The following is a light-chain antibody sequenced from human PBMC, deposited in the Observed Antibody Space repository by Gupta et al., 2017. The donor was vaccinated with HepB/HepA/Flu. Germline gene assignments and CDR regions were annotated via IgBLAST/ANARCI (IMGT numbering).Light chain of an antibody. CDR2: SNN. V-gene: IGLV1-36*01. Sequence: SLLTQPPSVSEVPEQRVTISCSGSSTNPGNNAVNCYQQLPGAAPRLIIYSNNMPPSAVSDRFSGSKSGTSASRASRWVQSEDEAHYYCATWDDSLNGVIVGGGTQLT. CDR3: ATWDDSLNGVI. J-gene: IGLJ2*01. CDR1: STNPGNNA.